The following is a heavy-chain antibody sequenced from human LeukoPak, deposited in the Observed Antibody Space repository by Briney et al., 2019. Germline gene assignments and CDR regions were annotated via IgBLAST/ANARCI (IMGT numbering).Heavy chain of an antibody. V-gene: IGHV1-18*01. D-gene: IGHD2-2*01. J-gene: IGHJ5*02. CDR2: ISTYNGNT. CDR3: ATTAKGYCTSTSCLSWFGP. CDR1: GYTFTSYD. Sequence: ASMKVSCKASGYTFTSYDISWVRQAPGQGLEWMGWISTYNGNTNFAQELQGRVTMTTDTSTSTAYMELRGLRSDDSAVYYCATTAKGYCTSTSCLSWFGPWGQGTLVTVSS.